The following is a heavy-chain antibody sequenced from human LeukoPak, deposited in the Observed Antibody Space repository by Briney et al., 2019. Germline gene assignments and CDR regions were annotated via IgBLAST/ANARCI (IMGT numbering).Heavy chain of an antibody. CDR1: DDSISSGYY. CDR3: ARDLSPNIPNRSGYYGVYYYYYYYMDV. J-gene: IGHJ6*03. Sequence: SETLSLTCTVSDDSISSGYYWGWIRQPPGKGLEWIGSIYHRGSTYYNPSLKSRVTISVDTSKNQFSLKLSSVTAADTAVYYCARDLSPNIPNRSGYYGVYYYYYYYMDVWGKGTTVTVSS. V-gene: IGHV4-38-2*02. D-gene: IGHD3-22*01. CDR2: IYHRGST.